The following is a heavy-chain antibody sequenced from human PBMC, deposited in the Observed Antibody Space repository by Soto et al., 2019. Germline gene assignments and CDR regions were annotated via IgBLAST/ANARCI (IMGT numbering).Heavy chain of an antibody. CDR3: ARAGGGVVFIPFDY. CDR2: ISSSSSYT. CDR1: GFTFSSYS. D-gene: IGHD3-22*01. J-gene: IGHJ4*02. Sequence: GGSLRLSCAASGFTFSSYSMNWVRQAPGKGLEWVSSISSSSSYTYYADSVKGRFTISRDNAKNSLYLQMNSLRAEDTSVYYCARAGGGVVFIPFDYWGQGTLVTVSS. V-gene: IGHV3-21*01.